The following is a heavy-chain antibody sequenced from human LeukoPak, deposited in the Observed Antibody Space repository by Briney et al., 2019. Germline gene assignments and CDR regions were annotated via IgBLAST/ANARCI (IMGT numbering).Heavy chain of an antibody. CDR3: ARAPYLRYSSGPDY. J-gene: IGHJ4*02. CDR2: INHSGST. D-gene: IGHD6-19*01. Sequence: PSGTLSLTCAVYGGSFSGYYWSWIRQPPGKGLEWIGEINHSGSTNYNPSLKSRVTISVDTSKNQFSLKLSSVTAADTAVYYCARAPYLRYSSGPDYWGQGTLVTVSS. CDR1: GGSFSGYY. V-gene: IGHV4-34*01.